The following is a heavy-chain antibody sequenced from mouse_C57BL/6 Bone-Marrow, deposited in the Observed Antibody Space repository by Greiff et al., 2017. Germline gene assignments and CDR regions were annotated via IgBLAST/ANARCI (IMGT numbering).Heavy chain of an antibody. J-gene: IGHJ2*01. V-gene: IGHV1-9*01. D-gene: IGHD1-1*01. CDR3: ARDYGSYYFDY. CDR1: GYTFTGYW. CDR2: ILPGSGST. Sequence: VQLQQSGAELMKPGASVTLSCKATGYTFTGYWIEWVKQRPGHGLEWLGVILPGSGSTNYNEKFKGKPTFTADTSANKAYIQLSSLQTEDSAIYYCARDYGSYYFDYWGQGTTLTVSS.